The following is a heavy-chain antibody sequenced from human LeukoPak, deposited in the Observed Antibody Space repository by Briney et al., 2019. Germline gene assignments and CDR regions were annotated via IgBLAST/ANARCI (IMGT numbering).Heavy chain of an antibody. Sequence: PGGSLRLSCAASGFTVSSNYMSWVRQAPGKGLEWVSVIYSGGSTYYADSVKGRFTISRDNSKNTLYLQMNSLRAEDTAVYYCARVYRKVFPPLDAFDIWGQGTMVTVSS. V-gene: IGHV3-66*01. CDR3: ARVYRKVFPPLDAFDI. CDR1: GFTVSSNY. D-gene: IGHD2-21*01. J-gene: IGHJ3*02. CDR2: IYSGGST.